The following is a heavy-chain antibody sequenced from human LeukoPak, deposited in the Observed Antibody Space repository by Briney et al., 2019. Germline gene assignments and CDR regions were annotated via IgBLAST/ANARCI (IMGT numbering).Heavy chain of an antibody. Sequence: PSETLPLTCTVSGGSTRLYYWNWIRQPAGKGLEWIGRIDGSGSSTYSPSLGSRVTMSVDSSKSQISLNLISVTAADTAMYYCARSPLSSSGWYRADYSGQGTLVTVSS. J-gene: IGHJ4*02. D-gene: IGHD6-19*01. CDR1: GGSTRLYY. V-gene: IGHV4-4*07. CDR2: IDGSGSS. CDR3: ARSPLSSSGWYRADY.